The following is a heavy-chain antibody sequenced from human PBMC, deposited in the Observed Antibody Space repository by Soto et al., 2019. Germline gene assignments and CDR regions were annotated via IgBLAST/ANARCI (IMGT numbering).Heavy chain of an antibody. J-gene: IGHJ4*02. CDR2: ISATGSGR. CDR1: GFTFRSYD. D-gene: IGHD3-9*01. CDR3: AKDQAFGNYDNLTGNYIGNYFDS. V-gene: IGHV3-23*01. Sequence: GGSLRLSRAASGFTFRSYDMNWVRQAPGKGLEWVSGISATGSGRFYADSVKGRFTISRDNSENTLHLQMNSLRAEDTAVYYCAKDQAFGNYDNLTGNYIGNYFDSWGQGALVTVSS.